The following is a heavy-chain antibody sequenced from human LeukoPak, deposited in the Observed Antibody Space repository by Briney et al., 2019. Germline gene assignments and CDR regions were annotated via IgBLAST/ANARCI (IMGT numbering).Heavy chain of an antibody. CDR1: GASFRSGSYY. D-gene: IGHD6-19*01. J-gene: IGHJ6*03. V-gene: IGHV4-61*02. CDR3: ARDVAGVNYSYYYYMDV. Sequence: SETLSLTCTVSGASFRSGSYYWSWTRQPAGKGLEWIGRIYNNGDTSHNPSLGSRVTLSVDTSKNQFSLKLSSVTAADTAVYYCARDVAGVNYSYYYYMDVWGEGTTVTVSS. CDR2: IYNNGDT.